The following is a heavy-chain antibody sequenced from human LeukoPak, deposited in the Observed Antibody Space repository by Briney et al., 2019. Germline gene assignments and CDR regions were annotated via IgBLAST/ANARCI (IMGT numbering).Heavy chain of an antibody. D-gene: IGHD5-18*01. CDR2: ISGSSSYI. CDR3: ARAPSAMVRDYFDD. J-gene: IGHJ4*02. Sequence: GGSLRLSCAASGFTFSSYSMSWVRQAPGMGLEWVSSISGSSSYIYYADSVKGRFTISRDNAKNSLYLQMNSLRVEDTAVYYCARAPSAMVRDYFDDWGQGTLVTASS. V-gene: IGHV3-21*01. CDR1: GFTFSSYS.